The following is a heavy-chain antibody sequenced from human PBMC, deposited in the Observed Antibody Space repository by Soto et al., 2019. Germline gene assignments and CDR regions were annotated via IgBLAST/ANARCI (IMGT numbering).Heavy chain of an antibody. V-gene: IGHV3-74*01. J-gene: IGHJ3*02. Sequence: GGSLRLSCAATGFTFSNYWMHWVRQAPGQGLVWVSRINSDATSTSFAGSVTGRLTISRDNAKNTLYLQMNSLRADDTAVYFCARGARAGSISSPWLSPFDIWGQGTMVTVSS. CDR1: GFTFSNYW. D-gene: IGHD6-6*01. CDR3: ARGARAGSISSPWLSPFDI. CDR2: INSDATST.